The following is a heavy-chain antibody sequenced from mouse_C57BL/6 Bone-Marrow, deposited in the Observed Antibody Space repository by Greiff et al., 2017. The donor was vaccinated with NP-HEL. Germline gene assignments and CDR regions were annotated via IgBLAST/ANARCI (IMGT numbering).Heavy chain of an antibody. Sequence: VQLVESGPGLVAPSQSLSITCTVSGFSLTSYGVHWVRQPPGKGLEWLVVICSDGSTTYNSALKSRLSISKDNSKSQVFLKMNSLQTDDTAMYYCARGYYSNYDYAMDYWGQGTSVTVSS. CDR2: ICSDGST. J-gene: IGHJ4*01. CDR3: ARGYYSNYDYAMDY. CDR1: GFSLTSYG. V-gene: IGHV2-6*03. D-gene: IGHD2-5*01.